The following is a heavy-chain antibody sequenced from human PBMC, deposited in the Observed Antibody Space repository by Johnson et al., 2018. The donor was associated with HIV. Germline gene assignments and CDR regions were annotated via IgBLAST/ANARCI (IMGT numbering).Heavy chain of an antibody. Sequence: QVQLVQSGGGVVQPGGSLGLSCAASGFTFSSYGMHWVRQAPGKGLEWVAFIRYDASNKYYVDSVKGRFTIFRDNSKNTLYLQMNSLRAEDTAVYYCAKPRLSGSRGYDAFDIWGQGTMVTVSS. V-gene: IGHV3-30*02. D-gene: IGHD1-26*01. J-gene: IGHJ3*02. CDR1: GFTFSSYG. CDR3: AKPRLSGSRGYDAFDI. CDR2: IRYDASNK.